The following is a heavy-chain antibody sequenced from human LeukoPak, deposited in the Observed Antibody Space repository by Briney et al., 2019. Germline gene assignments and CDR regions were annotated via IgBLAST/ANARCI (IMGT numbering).Heavy chain of an antibody. CDR3: AKPALYCSSTSCSGYYYMDV. V-gene: IGHV3-30*02. J-gene: IGHJ6*03. CDR2: IRYDGSNK. D-gene: IGHD2-2*01. CDR1: GFTFSSYG. Sequence: GGSLRLSCAASGFTFSSYGMHWVRQAPGKGLEWVAFIRYDGSNKYYADSVKGRFTISRDNSKNTLYLQMNSLRAEDTAVYYCAKPALYCSSTSCSGYYYMDVWGKGTTVTVSS.